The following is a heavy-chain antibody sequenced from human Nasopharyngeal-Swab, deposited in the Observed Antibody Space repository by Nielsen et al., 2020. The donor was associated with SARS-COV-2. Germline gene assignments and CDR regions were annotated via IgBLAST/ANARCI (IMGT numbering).Heavy chain of an antibody. CDR2: INPNSGGT. J-gene: IGHJ3*02. D-gene: IGHD3-22*01. V-gene: IGHV1-2*02. CDR3: ARDYYDSSGYYWGHHDAFDI. CDR1: GYTFTGYY. Sequence: SVKVSCKASGYTFTGYYMHWVRQAPGQGLEWMGWINPNSGGTNYAQKFQGRVTMTRDTSISTAYMELSRLRSDDTAVYYCARDYYDSSGYYWGHHDAFDIWGQGTMVTVSS.